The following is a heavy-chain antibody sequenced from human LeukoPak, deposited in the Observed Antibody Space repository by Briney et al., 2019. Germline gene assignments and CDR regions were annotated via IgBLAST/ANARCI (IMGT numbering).Heavy chain of an antibody. D-gene: IGHD5/OR15-5a*01. V-gene: IGHV3-53*01. CDR3: ARVRGVGSTIPYYFDY. CDR2: IYNGGST. Sequence: GGSLRLSCAASGFTVSSNYMSWVRQAPGKGLEWVSVIYNGGSTYYADSVKGRFTISRDNSKNTLYLQMNSLRAEDTAVYYCARVRGVGSTIPYYFDYWGQGTLVTVSS. CDR1: GFTVSSNY. J-gene: IGHJ4*02.